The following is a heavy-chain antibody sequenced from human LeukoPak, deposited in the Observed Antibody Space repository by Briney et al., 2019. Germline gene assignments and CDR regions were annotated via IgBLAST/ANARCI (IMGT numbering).Heavy chain of an antibody. CDR2: FRPEVGKT. CDR1: GFTFNNHG. Sequence: PGGPLRLSCAASGFTFNNHGMHWVREAPGRGGVWVSRFRPEVGKTNHADSVRGGVPLYRDNAKNTCCLQMKSLGDEDTAVYYCGRDAVLGSGSVDYRGQGVLVTVSS. D-gene: IGHD3-10*01. J-gene: IGHJ4*02. CDR3: GRDAVLGSGSVDY. V-gene: IGHV3-74*01.